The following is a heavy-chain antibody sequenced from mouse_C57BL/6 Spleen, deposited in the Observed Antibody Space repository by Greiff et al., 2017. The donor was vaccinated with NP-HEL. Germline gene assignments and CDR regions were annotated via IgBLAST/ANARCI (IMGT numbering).Heavy chain of an antibody. J-gene: IGHJ2*01. Sequence: VQLQQSGPELVKPGASVKISCKASGYAFSSSWMNWVKQRPGQGLEWIGEIDPSDSYTNYNQKFKGKSTLTVDKSSSTAYMQLSSLTSEDSAVYYCARKNDYDGGDYWGQGTTLTVSS. V-gene: IGHV1-69*01. CDR3: ARKNDYDGGDY. D-gene: IGHD2-4*01. CDR1: GYAFSSSW. CDR2: IDPSDSYT.